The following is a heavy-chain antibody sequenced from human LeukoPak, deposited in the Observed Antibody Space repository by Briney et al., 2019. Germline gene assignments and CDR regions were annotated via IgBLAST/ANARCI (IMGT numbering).Heavy chain of an antibody. D-gene: IGHD5-18*01. Sequence: SETLSLTCAVYGGSFSGYYWSWIRQPPGKGLEWIGEINHSGSTNYNPSLKSRVTISVDTSKNQFSLKLCSVTAADTAVYYCARVEGHVSYGYCLDYWGQGTLVTVSS. J-gene: IGHJ4*02. CDR2: INHSGST. V-gene: IGHV4-34*01. CDR3: ARVEGHVSYGYCLDY. CDR1: GGSFSGYY.